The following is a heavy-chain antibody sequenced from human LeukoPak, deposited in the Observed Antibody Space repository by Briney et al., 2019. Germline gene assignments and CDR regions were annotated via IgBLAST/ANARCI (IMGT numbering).Heavy chain of an antibody. CDR1: GFTFSSYS. CDR2: ISSSSSTI. D-gene: IGHD6-19*01. CDR3: ARSLSIAVAGTYFDY. V-gene: IGHV3-48*04. J-gene: IGHJ4*02. Sequence: PGGSLRLSCAASGFTFSSYSMNWVRQAPGKGLEWVSYISSSSSTIYYADSVKGRFTISRDNAKNSLYLQMNSLRAEDTAVYYCARSLSIAVAGTYFDYWGQGTLVTVSS.